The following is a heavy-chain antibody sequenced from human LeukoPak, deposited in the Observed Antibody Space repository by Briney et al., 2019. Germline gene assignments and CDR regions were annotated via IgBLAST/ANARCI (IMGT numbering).Heavy chain of an antibody. D-gene: IGHD6-13*01. J-gene: IGHJ4*02. CDR2: INPNSGGT. Sequence: ASVKVSCKASGYTFTGYYMHWVRQAPGQGLEWMGWINPNSGGTNYAQKFQGRVTMTRDTSISTAYMELSRLRSDDTAVYYCARGGPYSSSWYYFDYWGQGTLVTVSS. CDR3: ARGGPYSSSWYYFDY. V-gene: IGHV1-2*02. CDR1: GYTFTGYY.